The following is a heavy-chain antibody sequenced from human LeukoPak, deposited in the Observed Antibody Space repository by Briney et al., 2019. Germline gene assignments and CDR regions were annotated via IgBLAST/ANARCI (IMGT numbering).Heavy chain of an antibody. CDR2: IIPIFGTA. D-gene: IGHD2-2*01. V-gene: IGHV1-69*05. CDR1: GGTFSSYA. J-gene: IGHJ4*02. CDR3: ARTDGSAINYFDY. Sequence: SVKVSCKASGGTFSSYAISWVRQAPGQGLEWMGGIIPIFGTANYAQKFQGRVTITTDESTSTAYMELSSLRSEGTAVYYCARTDGSAINYFDYWGQGTLVTVSS.